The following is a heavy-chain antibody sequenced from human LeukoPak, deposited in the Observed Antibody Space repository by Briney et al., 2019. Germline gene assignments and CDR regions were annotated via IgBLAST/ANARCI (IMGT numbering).Heavy chain of an antibody. V-gene: IGHV3-23*01. J-gene: IGHJ4*02. CDR2: ISGSGGST. CDR3: ASGYYYDSSGYYAGDY. CDR1: GFTFSSYG. D-gene: IGHD3-22*01. Sequence: PGGSLRLSCAASGFTFSSYGMSWVRQAPGKGLEWVSAISGSGGSTYYADSVKGRFTISRDNAKNSLYLQMNSLRAEDTAVYYCASGYYYDSSGYYAGDYWGQGTLVTVSS.